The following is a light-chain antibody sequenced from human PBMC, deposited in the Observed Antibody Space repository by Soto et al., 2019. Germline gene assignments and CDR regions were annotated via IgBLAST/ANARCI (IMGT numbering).Light chain of an antibody. Sequence: DIQLTQSPSFLSASIGDRVTITCRASQGISSYLAWYQHKPGKAPKLLIYGIYSLQSGVTSRFSGSGSRTEYTLAISSLQPEDFANYYFQQVNSYPPAFGQGTQLVIK. CDR2: GIY. CDR3: QQVNSYPPA. V-gene: IGKV1-9*01. CDR1: QGISSY. J-gene: IGKJ5*01.